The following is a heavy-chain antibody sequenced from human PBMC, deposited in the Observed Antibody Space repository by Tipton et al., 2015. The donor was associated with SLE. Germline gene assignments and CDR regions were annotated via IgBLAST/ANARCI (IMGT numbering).Heavy chain of an antibody. Sequence: SLRLSCAASGFTFSSYSMNWVRQAPGKGLEWVSSISSSSSYIYYADSVKGRFTISRDNAKNSLYLQMNSLRAEDTAVYYCARSDYYYYYMDVWGKGTTVTVSS. CDR2: ISSSSSYI. CDR3: ARSDYYYYYMDV. V-gene: IGHV3-21*01. CDR1: GFTFSSYS. J-gene: IGHJ6*03.